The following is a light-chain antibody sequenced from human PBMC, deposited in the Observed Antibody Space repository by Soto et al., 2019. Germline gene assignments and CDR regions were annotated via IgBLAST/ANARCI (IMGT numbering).Light chain of an antibody. J-gene: IGLJ1*01. CDR3: AAWDDTLSAYV. CDR1: SSNIGSNH. CDR2: RNN. V-gene: IGLV1-47*01. Sequence: QSVLTQPPSASGTPGQRVTISCSGGSSNIGSNHLYWYQQVPGTAPTLLIYRNNQRPSGVPDRFSGSKSGTSASLAIRGLRSEDEADYYCAAWDDTLSAYVFGTGNKLTVL.